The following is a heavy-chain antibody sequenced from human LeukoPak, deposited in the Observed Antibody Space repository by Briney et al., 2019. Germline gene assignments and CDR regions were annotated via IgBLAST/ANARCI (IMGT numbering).Heavy chain of an antibody. CDR1: GGTFSSYA. CDR3: ARVVVVVAASYYYYYGMDV. D-gene: IGHD2-15*01. CDR2: IIPILGIA. V-gene: IGHV1-69*04. J-gene: IGHJ6*02. Sequence: SVKVSCKASGGTFSSYAISWARQAPGQGLEWMGRIIPILGIANYAQKFQGRVTITADKSTSTAYMELSSLRSEDTAVYYCARVVVVVAASYYYYYGMDVWGQGTTVTVSS.